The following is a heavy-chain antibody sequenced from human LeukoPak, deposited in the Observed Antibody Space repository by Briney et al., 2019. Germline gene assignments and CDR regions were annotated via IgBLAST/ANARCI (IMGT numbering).Heavy chain of an antibody. J-gene: IGHJ4*02. CDR2: ISGSGDNT. Sequence: GGSLRLSCAASGFPFSSYAMSWVRQAPGKGLEWVSTISGSGDNTYYADSVKGRFTISRDNSKNTQYLQMNSLRAEDTAVYYCAKDGPSGGVKWGQGTLVTVSS. CDR1: GFPFSSYA. D-gene: IGHD2-15*01. CDR3: AKDGPSGGVK. V-gene: IGHV3-23*01.